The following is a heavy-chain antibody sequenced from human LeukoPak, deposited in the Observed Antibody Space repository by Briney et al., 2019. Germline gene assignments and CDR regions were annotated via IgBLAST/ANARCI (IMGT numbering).Heavy chain of an antibody. Sequence: ASVKVSCKASGYAFISYAMNWVRQAPGQGLEWMGWINTNTGNPTYAQGFTRRFVFSLDTSVSTAYLQISSLKAEDTAVYYCARVDSSSWYSPYYFDYWGQGTLVTVSS. D-gene: IGHD6-13*01. J-gene: IGHJ4*02. CDR2: INTNTGNP. V-gene: IGHV7-4-1*02. CDR1: GYAFISYA. CDR3: ARVDSSSWYSPYYFDY.